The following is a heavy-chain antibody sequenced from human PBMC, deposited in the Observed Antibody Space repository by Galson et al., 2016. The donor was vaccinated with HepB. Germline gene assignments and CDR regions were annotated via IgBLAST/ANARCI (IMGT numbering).Heavy chain of an antibody. J-gene: IGHJ4*02. V-gene: IGHV3-11*01. CDR1: GFTFSEYY. Sequence: SLRLSCAASGFTFSEYYMSWIRQAPGHALDLVSYITNSRTAISTADVVKDRFTISRDNAKNSLYLQMNSLRVEDTAVYYCSRETPIVGASYDYWGQGTLVTVSS. D-gene: IGHD1-26*01. CDR3: SRETPIVGASYDY. CDR2: ITNSRTAI.